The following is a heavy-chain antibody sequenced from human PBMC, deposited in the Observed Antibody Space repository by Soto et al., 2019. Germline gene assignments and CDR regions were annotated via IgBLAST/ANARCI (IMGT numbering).Heavy chain of an antibody. CDR2: ISTYNGKT. Sequence: QLQLVQSGGEVKTPGASVKVSCTTSGYTFTSHGISWVRQAPGQGLERMGWISTYNGKTDYAQKFQGRVTMTAYTLTSTVYMEVRSLRSDDTAVYYCARLLTEGATYRDDAFDMWGQGTKVTVSS. V-gene: IGHV1-18*01. J-gene: IGHJ3*02. D-gene: IGHD1-26*01. CDR3: ARLLTEGATYRDDAFDM. CDR1: GYTFTSHG.